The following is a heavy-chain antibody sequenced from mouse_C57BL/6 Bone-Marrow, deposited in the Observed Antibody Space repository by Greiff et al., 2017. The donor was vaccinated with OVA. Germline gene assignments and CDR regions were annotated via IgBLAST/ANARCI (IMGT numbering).Heavy chain of an antibody. J-gene: IGHJ2*01. CDR2: ISDGGSYT. D-gene: IGHD1-1*01. V-gene: IGHV5-4*03. CDR1: GFTFSSYA. CDR3: ARDAPYYYGFDY. Sequence: EVKLMESGGGLVKPGGSLKLSCAASGFTFSSYAMSWVRQTPEKRLEWVATISDGGSYTYYPDNVKGRFTISRDNAKNNLYLQMSHLKSEDTAVYYCARDAPYYYGFDYWGQGTTLTVSS.